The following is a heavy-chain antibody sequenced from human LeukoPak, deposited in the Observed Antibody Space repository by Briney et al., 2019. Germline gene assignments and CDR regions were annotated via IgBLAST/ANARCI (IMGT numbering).Heavy chain of an antibody. D-gene: IGHD4-17*01. CDR2: ISYSGST. V-gene: IGHV4-39*01. Sequence: SETLSLTCTVSGGSISSSSYYWGWIRQPPGKGLEWIGSISYSGSTYYNPSLKSRVTISVDTSKNQFSLRLRSVTAADTAVYYCARHHPTVTPYYMDVWGKGTTVTISS. CDR1: GGSISSSSYY. CDR3: ARHHPTVTPYYMDV. J-gene: IGHJ6*03.